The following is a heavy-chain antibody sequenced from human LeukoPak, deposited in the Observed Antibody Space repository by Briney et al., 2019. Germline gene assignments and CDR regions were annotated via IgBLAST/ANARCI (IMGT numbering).Heavy chain of an antibody. J-gene: IGHJ3*02. CDR3: ARDPGYSSTGVDAFDI. V-gene: IGHV3-48*02. Sequence: PGGSLRLSCAGSGFTFSSYYMIWVRQAPGKGLEWVSYISSSGSYIQYAESVKGRFTISRDNAEKSLFLQMNSLRDEDTAVYYCARDPGYSSTGVDAFDIWGRGTMVTVSS. CDR1: GFTFSSYY. CDR2: ISSSGSYI. D-gene: IGHD6-13*01.